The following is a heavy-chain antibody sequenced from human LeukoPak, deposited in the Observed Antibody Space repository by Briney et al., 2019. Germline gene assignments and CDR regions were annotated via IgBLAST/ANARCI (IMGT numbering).Heavy chain of an antibody. CDR2: IYYSGST. CDR1: GGSISSYY. Sequence: SETLCLTCTVSGGSISSYYWSWIRQPPGKGLEWIGYIYYSGSTNYNPSLKSRVTISVDTSKNQFSLKLSSVTAADTAVYYCARHRDTYSGHDPADAFDIWGQGTMVTVSS. CDR3: ARHRDTYSGHDPADAFDI. V-gene: IGHV4-59*08. J-gene: IGHJ3*02. D-gene: IGHD5-12*01.